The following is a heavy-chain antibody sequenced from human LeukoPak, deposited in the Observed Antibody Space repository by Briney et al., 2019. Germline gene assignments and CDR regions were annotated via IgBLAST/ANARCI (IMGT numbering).Heavy chain of an antibody. D-gene: IGHD3-10*01. J-gene: IGHJ5*02. CDR1: GGSISSYY. V-gene: IGHV4-4*07. CDR2: IYTSGST. CDR3: ARDIYGSGSYKRSNWFDP. Sequence: SETLSLTCTVSGGSISSYYWSWIRQPAGKGLEWIGRIYTSGSTNYNPSLKSRVTMSVDTSKNQFSLKLSSVTAADTAVYYCARDIYGSGSYKRSNWFDPWGQGTLVTVSS.